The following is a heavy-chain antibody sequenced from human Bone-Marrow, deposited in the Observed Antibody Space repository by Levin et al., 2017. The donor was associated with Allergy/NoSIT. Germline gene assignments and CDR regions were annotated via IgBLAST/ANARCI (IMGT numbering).Heavy chain of an antibody. CDR1: GYSFTSYG. V-gene: IGHV1-18*01. CDR3: ARERIIRGYGGYERTPFLS. J-gene: IGHJ5*02. D-gene: IGHD5-12*01. CDR2: VTPFNGHA. Sequence: WASVKVSCKASGYSFTSYGLSWVRQAPGQGLEWMGWVTPFNGHAHYAERFQGRVTMTVDRSTDTAYMEVKSLTSGDTAVYFCARERIIRGYGGYERTPFLSWGQGTLVIVSS.